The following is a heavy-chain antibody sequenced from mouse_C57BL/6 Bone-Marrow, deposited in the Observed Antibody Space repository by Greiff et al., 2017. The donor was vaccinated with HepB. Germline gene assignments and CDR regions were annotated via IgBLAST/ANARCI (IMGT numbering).Heavy chain of an antibody. CDR3: ADGWGLPWCAY. V-gene: IGHV1-82*01. J-gene: IGHJ3*01. Sequence: QVQLQQSGPELVKPGASVKISCKASGYAFSSSWMNWVKQRPGKGLEWIGRIYPGDGDTNYNGKFKGKATLTAYKSSSTAYMQLSSLTSEDSAVYFCADGWGLPWCAYWGQGTLITVSA. D-gene: IGHD1-2*01. CDR2: IYPGDGDT. CDR1: GYAFSSSW.